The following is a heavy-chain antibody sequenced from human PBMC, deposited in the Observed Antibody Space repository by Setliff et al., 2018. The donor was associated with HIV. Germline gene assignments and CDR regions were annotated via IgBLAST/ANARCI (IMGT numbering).Heavy chain of an antibody. J-gene: IGHJ4*02. CDR2: INQYGSEK. D-gene: IGHD3-10*01. V-gene: IGHV3-7*01. CDR3: ARPGRSNYWDSFDY. CDR1: AFTFSNFW. Sequence: GSLRLSCAASAFTFSNFWMSWVRQAPGKGLEWVANINQYGSEKYYVDSVKGRFTISRDNAKKSLDLQMNSLRVDDTAVYYCARPGRSNYWDSFDYWGQGILVTVSS.